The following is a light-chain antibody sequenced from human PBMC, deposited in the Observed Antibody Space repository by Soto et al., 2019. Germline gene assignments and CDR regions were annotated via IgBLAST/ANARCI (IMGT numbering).Light chain of an antibody. V-gene: IGKV3-11*01. CDR2: DAS. Sequence: EIVLTQSPATLSLSPGERATLSCRASQSVSTYFAWYQQKPGQAPRLLIYDASNRATGIPARFSGSGSGTDFALTISSLEPEDFAVYYCHQRSNWPLTCGQGTRVEIK. CDR1: QSVSTY. J-gene: IGKJ1*01. CDR3: HQRSNWPLT.